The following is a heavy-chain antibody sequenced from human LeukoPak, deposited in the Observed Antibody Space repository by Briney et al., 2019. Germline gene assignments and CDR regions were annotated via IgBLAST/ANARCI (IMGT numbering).Heavy chain of an antibody. CDR1: GGTFSSYA. D-gene: IGHD3-16*01. CDR3: ARAQRDYDYVWGSYPPLFDY. V-gene: IGHV1-69*04. J-gene: IGHJ4*02. Sequence: SVKVSCKASGGTFSSYAISWVRQAPGQGLEWMGRSIPILGIANYAQKFQGRVTITADKSTSTAYMELSSLRSEDTAVYYCARAQRDYDYVWGSYPPLFDYWGQGTLVTVSS. CDR2: SIPILGIA.